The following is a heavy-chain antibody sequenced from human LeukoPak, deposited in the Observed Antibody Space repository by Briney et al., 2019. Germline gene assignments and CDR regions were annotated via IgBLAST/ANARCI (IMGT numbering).Heavy chain of an antibody. Sequence: GGSLRLSCAASVVTFSIYSMNWVRQAPGTGLGWVSAISNSGRNTYYADSVKGRFTISRDNSKNTLYLEMNSLRAEDTAVYYCWKWVEGARPSLDYWGQGALVTVSS. D-gene: IGHD6-6*01. CDR1: VVTFSIYS. V-gene: IGHV3-23*01. J-gene: IGHJ4*02. CDR3: WKWVEGARPSLDY. CDR2: ISNSGRNT.